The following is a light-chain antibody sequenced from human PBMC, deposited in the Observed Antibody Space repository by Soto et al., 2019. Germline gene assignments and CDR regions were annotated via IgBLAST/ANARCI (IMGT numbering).Light chain of an antibody. CDR1: SGSVSASYY. CDR2: STN. CDR3: VLYMGSGMSV. J-gene: IGLJ2*01. Sequence: QAVVTQEPSLSVSPGGTVTLTCALSSGSVSASYYPSWYQQTPGQAPRTLISSTNTRSSGVPDRFSGSIPGNKAALTITGAQADDESDYYCVLYMGSGMSVFGGGTKLTVL. V-gene: IGLV8-61*01.